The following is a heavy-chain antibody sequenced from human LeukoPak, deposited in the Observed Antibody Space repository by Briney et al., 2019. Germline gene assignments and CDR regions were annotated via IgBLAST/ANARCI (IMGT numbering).Heavy chain of an antibody. J-gene: IGHJ5*02. V-gene: IGHV3-23*01. CDR3: RVAGTVDP. CDR2: ISSSGGST. D-gene: IGHD6-19*01. Sequence: GGSLRLSCAASGFTFSSYGMNWVRQAPGKGLEWVSSISSSGGSTYYADSVKGRFTISRDKSKNTLYLQMNSLRAEDTAVYYCRVAGTVDPWGQGTLVTVST. CDR1: GFTFSSYG.